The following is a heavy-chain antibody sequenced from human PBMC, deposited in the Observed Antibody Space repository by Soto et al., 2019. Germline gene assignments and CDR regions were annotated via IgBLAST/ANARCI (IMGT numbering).Heavy chain of an antibody. D-gene: IGHD3-22*01. CDR3: ARGQLLVVDDTGSWYLDY. J-gene: IGHJ4*02. V-gene: IGHV3-33*01. CDR1: GFNFNRYG. Sequence: GGSLRLSCAASGFNFNRYGMHWVRQTPGKGLEWVAVIWYDGSTKYYVDSLKGRFTISRDNSKNTVYLQMDSLRAEDTAVYYCARGQLLVVDDTGSWYLDYWGQGTLVTVSS. CDR2: IWYDGSTK.